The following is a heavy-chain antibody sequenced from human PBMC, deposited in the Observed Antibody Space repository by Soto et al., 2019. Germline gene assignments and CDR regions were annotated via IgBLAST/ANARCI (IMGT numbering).Heavy chain of an antibody. CDR2: ISWNSGSI. V-gene: IGHV3-9*01. Sequence: PGGSLRLSCAASGFTFDDYAMHWVRQAPGKGLEWVSGISWNSGSIGYADSVKGRFAISRDNAKNSLYLQMNSLRAEDTALYYCAKDLTSPGYYMDVWGKGTTVTVSS. D-gene: IGHD2-2*01. CDR1: GFTFDDYA. J-gene: IGHJ6*03. CDR3: AKDLTSPGYYMDV.